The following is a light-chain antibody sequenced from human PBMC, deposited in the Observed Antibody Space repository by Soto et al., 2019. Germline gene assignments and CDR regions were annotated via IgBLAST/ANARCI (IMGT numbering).Light chain of an antibody. CDR3: QQYFITPLT. Sequence: DIVMTQSPDSLAVSLCEMATINCKSSQSVSYSSNNKNYIAWYQQRPRQPPKLLIYWASTRESGVPDRFSGSGSGTDFTLTISSLQAEDVAVYYCQQYFITPLTFGGGTKVDIK. CDR2: WAS. CDR1: QSVSYSSNNKNY. V-gene: IGKV4-1*01. J-gene: IGKJ4*01.